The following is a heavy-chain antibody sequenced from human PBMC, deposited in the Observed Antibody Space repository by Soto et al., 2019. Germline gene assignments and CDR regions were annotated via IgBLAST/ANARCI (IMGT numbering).Heavy chain of an antibody. V-gene: IGHV3-30-3*01. CDR3: ARHLWYSNYGGNYYFDL. D-gene: IGHD4-4*01. Sequence: QVQLVESGGGVVQPGRSLILSCAASGFTFSNYAMNWARQAPGKGLEWVALISYDGSDKYYADSVKGRFTISRDNFKKTLYMHINSLSAEDKTLFYCARHLWYSNYGGNYYFDLWGRGTLVTVSS. CDR1: GFTFSNYA. J-gene: IGHJ2*01. CDR2: ISYDGSDK.